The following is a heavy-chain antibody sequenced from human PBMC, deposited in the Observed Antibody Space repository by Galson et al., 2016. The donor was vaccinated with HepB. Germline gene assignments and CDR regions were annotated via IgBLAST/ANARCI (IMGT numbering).Heavy chain of an antibody. V-gene: IGHV3-11*06. CDR3: AREVNYIAVAALDY. Sequence: SLRLSCAASGFTFSDYYMSWIRQAPGKGLEWVSYISSSSSYTNYADSVKGRFTISRDNAKNSLYLQMNSLRAEDTAVYYCAREVNYIAVAALDYWGQGTLVTVSS. J-gene: IGHJ4*02. CDR1: GFTFSDYY. D-gene: IGHD6-19*01. CDR2: ISSSSSYT.